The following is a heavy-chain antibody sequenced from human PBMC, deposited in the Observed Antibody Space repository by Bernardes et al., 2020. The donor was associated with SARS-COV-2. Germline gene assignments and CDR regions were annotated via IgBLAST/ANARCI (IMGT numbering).Heavy chain of an antibody. V-gene: IGHV1-18*01. Sequence: ASVKVSCKASGYTFTSYGISWVRQAPGQGLEWMGWISADNGNTNYAQKLQGRVTMTTDTSTSTAYMGRRSLRSDETAVYYCATVVGYSYGGGWFDPWGQGTLVTVSS. CDR2: ISADNGNT. D-gene: IGHD5-18*01. CDR1: GYTFTSYG. CDR3: ATVVGYSYGGGWFDP. J-gene: IGHJ5*02.